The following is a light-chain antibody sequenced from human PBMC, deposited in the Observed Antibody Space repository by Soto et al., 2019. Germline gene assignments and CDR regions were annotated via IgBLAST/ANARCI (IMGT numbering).Light chain of an antibody. CDR2: DVA. CDR1: SSDVGGYIY. J-gene: IGLJ1*01. CDR3: CSYAGGPFV. V-gene: IGLV2-11*01. Sequence: QSALTQPRSVSGSPGQSVTISCTGTSSDVGGYIYVSWYQQHPGKAPKLIIYDVAKRPSGVPDRFSGSKSGNTASLAISGLRAEDEADYYCCSYAGGPFVFGTGTKLTVL.